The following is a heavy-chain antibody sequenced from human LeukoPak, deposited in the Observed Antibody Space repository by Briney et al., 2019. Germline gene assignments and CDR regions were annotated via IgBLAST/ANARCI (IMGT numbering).Heavy chain of an antibody. CDR1: GYTFTSNY. V-gene: IGHV1-24*01. CDR3: ATDPRHCSTTSSCYNY. Sequence: ASVKVSCKAFGYTFTSNYMHWVRQAPGKGLEWMGGFNPENAKIFYAQKFLGRVSMTEDTTTDTAYMELSSLRSEDTAMYYCATDPRHCSTTSSCYNYWGQGTLVTVSS. D-gene: IGHD2-2*02. CDR2: FNPENAKI. J-gene: IGHJ4*02.